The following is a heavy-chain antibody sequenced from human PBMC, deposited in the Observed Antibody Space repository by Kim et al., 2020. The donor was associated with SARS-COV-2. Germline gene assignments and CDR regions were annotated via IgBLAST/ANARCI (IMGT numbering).Heavy chain of an antibody. CDR3: AKDLQLSYYYYYYMDV. D-gene: IGHD5-18*01. V-gene: IGHV3-30*18. J-gene: IGHJ6*03. CDR1: GFTFSSYG. CDR2: ISYDGSNK. Sequence: GGSLRLSCAASGFTFSSYGMHWVRQAPGKGLEWVAVISYDGSNKYYADSVKGRFTISRDNSKNTLYLQMNSLRAEDTAVYYCAKDLQLSYYYYYYMDVWGKGTTVTVSS.